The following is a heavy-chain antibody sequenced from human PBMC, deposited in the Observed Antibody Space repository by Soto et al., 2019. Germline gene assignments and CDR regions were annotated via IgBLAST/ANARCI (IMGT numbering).Heavy chain of an antibody. CDR3: ARIVVPAAIDWFDP. D-gene: IGHD2-2*01. CDR2: ISAYNGNT. Sequence: ASVKVSCKGSGYTFISYGSSWVRQAPGQGLEWMGWISAYNGNTNYAQKLQCRVTMTTDTSTSTAYMELRSLRSDDTAVYYCARIVVPAAIDWFDPWGQGTLVTVSS. V-gene: IGHV1-18*04. CDR1: GYTFISYG. J-gene: IGHJ5*02.